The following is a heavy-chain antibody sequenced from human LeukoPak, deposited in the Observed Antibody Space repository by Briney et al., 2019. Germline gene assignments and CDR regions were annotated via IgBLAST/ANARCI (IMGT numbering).Heavy chain of an antibody. Sequence: PRGCLRLSSAASRFPFRSNTMNWVRQAPGKGLEWVSYISGSSSIIYYADSVKGRFTISRDNAKNSLYLQMNSLRDEDTAVYYCARGESLGCWGQGTLVTVSS. D-gene: IGHD3-10*01. J-gene: IGHJ4*02. CDR2: ISGSSSII. CDR3: ARGESLGC. V-gene: IGHV3-48*02. CDR1: RFPFRSNT.